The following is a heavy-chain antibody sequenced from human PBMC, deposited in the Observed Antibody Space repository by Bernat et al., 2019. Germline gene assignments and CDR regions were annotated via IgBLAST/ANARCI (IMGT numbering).Heavy chain of an antibody. D-gene: IGHD1-26*01. V-gene: IGHV3-23*01. CDR2: ISGSGGST. CDR3: AKDRVGWELLPFDY. J-gene: IGHJ4*02. CDR1: GFTFSSYA. Sequence: EVQLLESGGGWVQPGGSLRLSCAASGFTFSSYAMSWVRQAPGKGLEWVSAISGSGGSTYYAESVKGRFTISRYNSKNTLYLQMNSLRAEDTAVYYCAKDRVGWELLPFDYWGQGTLVTVSS.